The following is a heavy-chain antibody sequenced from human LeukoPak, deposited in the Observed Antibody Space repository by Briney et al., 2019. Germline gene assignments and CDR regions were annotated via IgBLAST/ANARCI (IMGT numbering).Heavy chain of an antibody. J-gene: IGHJ4*02. CDR1: GFTFSSYA. Sequence: GGSLRLSCAASGFTFSSYAMSWVRQAPGKGLEWVSSISGSGASTYYADSVKGRFTISRDNTKNTLYLQMNSLRAEDTAVYYCAKHKESWNSCFDYWGQGTLVTVSS. V-gene: IGHV3-23*01. CDR3: AKHKESWNSCFDY. CDR2: ISGSGAST. D-gene: IGHD1-7*01.